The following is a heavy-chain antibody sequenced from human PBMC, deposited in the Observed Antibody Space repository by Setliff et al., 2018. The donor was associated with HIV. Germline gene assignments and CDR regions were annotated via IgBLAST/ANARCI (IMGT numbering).Heavy chain of an antibody. V-gene: IGHV1-18*01. CDR3: ARGHHFYWYFGL. J-gene: IGHJ2*01. Sequence: ASVKVSCKASGYSFTTYGISWVRQAPGQGLEWVGWISVYNGQTLYAQKVQDRITVTMDIPKDTAYMELRGLTPDDTAVYYCARGHHFYWYFGLWGPGTLVTVSS. CDR2: ISVYNGQT. CDR1: GYSFTTYG.